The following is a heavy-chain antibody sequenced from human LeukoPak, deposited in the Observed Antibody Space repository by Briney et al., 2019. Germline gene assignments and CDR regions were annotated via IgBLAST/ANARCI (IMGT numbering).Heavy chain of an antibody. J-gene: IGHJ1*01. CDR3: ARDREYFHH. V-gene: IGHV4-59*01. Sequence: SETLFLTCTVSGASISSYYWSWIRQPPGKGLEWIGYIYTSETTNFNPALRSRVTISVDTSKTQFSLKLSSVTAADTAVYYCARDREYFHHWGQGTLVTVSS. CDR2: IYTSETT. CDR1: GASISSYY.